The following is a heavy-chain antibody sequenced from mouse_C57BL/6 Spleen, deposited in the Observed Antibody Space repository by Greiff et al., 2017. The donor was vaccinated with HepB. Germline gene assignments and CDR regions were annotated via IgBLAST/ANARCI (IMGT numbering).Heavy chain of an antibody. V-gene: IGHV14-2*01. CDR2: IDPEDGET. D-gene: IGHD3-2*02. CDR1: GFNIKDYY. J-gene: IGHJ2*01. CDR3: ARGSSGYVDY. Sequence: EVKLQESGAELVKPGASVKLSCTASGFNIKDYYMHWVKQRTEQGLEWLGRIDPEDGETKYAPNFQGKATITADTSSNTAYLQLSSLTSEDTAVYYGARGSSGYVDYWGQGTTLTVSS.